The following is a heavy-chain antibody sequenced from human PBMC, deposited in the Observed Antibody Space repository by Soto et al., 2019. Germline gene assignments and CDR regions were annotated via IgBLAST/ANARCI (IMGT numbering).Heavy chain of an antibody. Sequence: GGSLRLSCAASGFTFSSYAMHWVRQAPGKGLEWVAVISYDGSKKYYADSVKGRFTISRDNSKNTLYLQMNSLRAEETAVYYCAREGLDTADSYNDSYYYGLDVWGQGTTVTVSS. CDR3: AREGLDTADSYNDSYYYGLDV. J-gene: IGHJ6*02. D-gene: IGHD5-18*01. CDR2: ISYDGSKK. V-gene: IGHV3-30-3*01. CDR1: GFTFSSYA.